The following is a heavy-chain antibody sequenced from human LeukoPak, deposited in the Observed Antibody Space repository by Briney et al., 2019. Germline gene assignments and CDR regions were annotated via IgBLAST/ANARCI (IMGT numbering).Heavy chain of an antibody. CDR1: GGSFSGFY. CDR2: ISHSGTT. Sequence: SETLSLTCAVSGGSFSGFYWSWIRQPPGGGLEWIADISHSGTTNYNPSLKSRVTISVDTSKNQFSLNLKSMTAADTAVYYCTRQYSSSYYSDYWGQETLVTVSS. D-gene: IGHD6-6*01. J-gene: IGHJ4*02. CDR3: TRQYSSSYYSDY. V-gene: IGHV4-34*01.